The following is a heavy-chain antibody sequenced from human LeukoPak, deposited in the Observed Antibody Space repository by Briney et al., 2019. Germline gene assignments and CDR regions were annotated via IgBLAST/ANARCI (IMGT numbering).Heavy chain of an antibody. Sequence: LVTVSFKASGGTFSSYAISWVRQAPGQGLEWMGGIIPIFGTANYAQKFQGRVTITADESTSTAYMELSSLRSEDTAVYYCASQYGGNGYFDYWGQGTLVTVAS. V-gene: IGHV1-69*13. J-gene: IGHJ4*02. CDR3: ASQYGGNGYFDY. CDR2: IIPIFGTA. D-gene: IGHD4-23*01. CDR1: GGTFSSYA.